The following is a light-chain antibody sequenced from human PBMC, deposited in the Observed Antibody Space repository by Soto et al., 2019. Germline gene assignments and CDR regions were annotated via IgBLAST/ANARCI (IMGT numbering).Light chain of an antibody. V-gene: IGLV2-14*03. J-gene: IGLJ2*01. CDR2: DVT. CDR1: SSDIGGYNY. CDR3: RSYTDRNIRGV. Sequence: QSALTQPASVSGSPGQSITISCTGTSSDIGGYNYVSWYQHHPGKDPKLIIYDVTNRPSGVSTRFSGSKSGNTASLTISGLQAEDEADYYCRSYTDRNIRGVFGGGTKLTVL.